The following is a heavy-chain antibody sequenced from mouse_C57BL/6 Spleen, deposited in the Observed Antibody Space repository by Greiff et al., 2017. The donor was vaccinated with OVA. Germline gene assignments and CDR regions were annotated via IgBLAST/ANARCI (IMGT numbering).Heavy chain of an antibody. CDR1: GYTFTSYG. CDR3: ARGHSPWFAY. Sequence: QVQLQQSGAELARPGASVKLSCKASGYTFTSYGISWVKQRTGQGLEWIGEIYPRSDNTYYNEKFKGKATLTADKSSSTAYMELRSLTSEDSAVYFCARGHSPWFAYWGQGTLVTVSA. CDR2: IYPRSDNT. D-gene: IGHD2-12*01. V-gene: IGHV1-81*01. J-gene: IGHJ3*01.